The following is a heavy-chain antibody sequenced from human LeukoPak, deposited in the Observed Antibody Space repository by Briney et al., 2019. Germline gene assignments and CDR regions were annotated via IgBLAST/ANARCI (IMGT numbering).Heavy chain of an antibody. Sequence: PGGSLRLSCAASGFTFSDYYRSWIRQAPGKGLEWVSYISSSGSTIYYADSVKGRFTISRDNAKNSLYLQMNSLRAEDTAVYYCARGGSWFGELKGRYYYYGMDVWGQGTTVTVSS. CDR3: ARGGSWFGELKGRYYYYGMDV. CDR2: ISSSGSTI. V-gene: IGHV3-11*01. CDR1: GFTFSDYY. J-gene: IGHJ6*02. D-gene: IGHD3-10*01.